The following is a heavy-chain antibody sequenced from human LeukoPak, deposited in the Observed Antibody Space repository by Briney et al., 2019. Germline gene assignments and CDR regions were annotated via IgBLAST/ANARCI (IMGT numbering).Heavy chain of an antibody. V-gene: IGHV4-39*07. Sequence: SETLSLTCTVSGDSISSSSYYWGWIRQPPGKGLEWIGTIYYSGSTFYNPSLKSRVTISIDTSKNQFSLKLSSVTAADTAVYYCAREGSPKGFDYWGQGTLVTVSS. J-gene: IGHJ4*02. CDR1: GDSISSSSYY. CDR2: IYYSGST. CDR3: AREGSPKGFDY.